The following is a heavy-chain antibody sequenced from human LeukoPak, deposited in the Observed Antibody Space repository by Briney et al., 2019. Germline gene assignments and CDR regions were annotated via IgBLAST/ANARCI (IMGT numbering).Heavy chain of an antibody. CDR3: ARFASGTTWFDS. D-gene: IGHD6-13*01. CDR1: GGTISSYY. J-gene: IGHJ5*01. CDR2: IFYSGST. Sequence: PSETLSLTCTVSGGTISSYYWSWIRQPPGKGLEWIGYIFYSGSTNYNPSLRSRVTISLDTSKNQFSLKLSSVTAADTAVYYGARFASGTTWFDSWGQGTLVAVSS. V-gene: IGHV4-59*08.